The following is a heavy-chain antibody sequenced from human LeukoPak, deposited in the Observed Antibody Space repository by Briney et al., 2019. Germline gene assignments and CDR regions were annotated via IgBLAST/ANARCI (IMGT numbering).Heavy chain of an antibody. CDR3: VRDRVLGAFDI. CDR1: GGSISSYS. Sequence: PSETLSLTCTVSGGSISSYSWTWIRQPPGKGLEWIGSIYYSGSTNYNPSLKSRVTISVDTSKNQFSLKLSSVTAADTAVYYCVRDRVLGAFDIWGQGTMVAVSS. J-gene: IGHJ3*02. CDR2: IYYSGST. V-gene: IGHV4-59*01. D-gene: IGHD3-16*01.